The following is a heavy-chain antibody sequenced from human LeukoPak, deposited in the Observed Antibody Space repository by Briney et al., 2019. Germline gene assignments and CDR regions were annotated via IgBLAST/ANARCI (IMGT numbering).Heavy chain of an antibody. D-gene: IGHD3-22*01. V-gene: IGHV4-30-2*01. CDR1: GGSISSGGYS. J-gene: IGHJ3*02. CDR2: IYHSGST. Sequence: SQTLSLTCAVSGGSISSGGYSWSWIRQPPGKGLEWTGYIYHSGSTYYNPSLKSRVTISVDRSKNQFSLKLSSVTAADTAVYYCARGSYDSSGYYYPPRGAFDIWGQGTMVTVSS. CDR3: ARGSYDSSGYYYPPRGAFDI.